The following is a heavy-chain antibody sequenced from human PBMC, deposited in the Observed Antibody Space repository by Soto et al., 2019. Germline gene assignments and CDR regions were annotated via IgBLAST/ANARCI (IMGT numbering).Heavy chain of an antibody. D-gene: IGHD1-7*01. V-gene: IGHV3-15*01. CDR1: GFTFANAW. J-gene: IGHJ4*02. CDR2: VRSKADGGTT. CDR3: RRDWDYPVL. Sequence: EVQLVESGGGLVKPGGSLRLSCAASGFTFANAWMSWVRQAPGKGLEWVGRVRSKADGGTTDYAAPVKGRFTISRDDSENTRDLEMNSRKSDDIAVYYCRRDWDYPVLWGQGTLVTVSS.